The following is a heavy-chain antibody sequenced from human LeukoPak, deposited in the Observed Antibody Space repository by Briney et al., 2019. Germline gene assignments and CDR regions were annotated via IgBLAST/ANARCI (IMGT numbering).Heavy chain of an antibody. CDR3: ARDREYSSSGLVWFDP. D-gene: IGHD6-6*01. J-gene: IGHJ5*02. CDR1: GGSISGYY. Sequence: SETLSLTCTVSGGSISGYYWTWIRQPPGKGLEWIGYIYYSGSTNYNPSLKSRVTISVDTSENQFSLKLTSVTAADTAVYYCARDREYSSSGLVWFDPWGHGILVTVSS. V-gene: IGHV4-59*12. CDR2: IYYSGST.